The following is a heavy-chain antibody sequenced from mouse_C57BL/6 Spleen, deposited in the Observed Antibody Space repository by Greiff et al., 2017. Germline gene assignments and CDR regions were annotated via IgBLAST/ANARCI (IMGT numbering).Heavy chain of an antibody. J-gene: IGHJ4*01. CDR2: IDPSDSET. Sequence: VQLKQPGAELVRPGSSVKLSCKASGYTFTSYWMHWVKQRPIQGLEWIGNIDPSDSETHYNQKFKDKATLTVDKSSSTAYMQLSSLTSEDSEVYYCAGGYYGSNAMDYWGQGTSVTVSS. CDR3: AGGYYGSNAMDY. V-gene: IGHV1-52*01. D-gene: IGHD1-1*01. CDR1: GYTFTSYW.